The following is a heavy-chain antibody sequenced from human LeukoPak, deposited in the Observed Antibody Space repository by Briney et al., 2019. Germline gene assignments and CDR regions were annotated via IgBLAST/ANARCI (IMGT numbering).Heavy chain of an antibody. V-gene: IGHV3-21*01. J-gene: IGHJ4*02. CDR1: ELTVSSNC. Sequence: GGSLRLSCAASELTVSSNCMTWVRQAPGKGLEWVSSISSSSSYIYYADSVKGRFTISRDNAKTSLYLQMNSLRAEDTAVYYCARDNYYDSSGYGGYWGQGTLVTVSS. CDR2: ISSSSSYI. CDR3: ARDNYYDSSGYGGY. D-gene: IGHD3-22*01.